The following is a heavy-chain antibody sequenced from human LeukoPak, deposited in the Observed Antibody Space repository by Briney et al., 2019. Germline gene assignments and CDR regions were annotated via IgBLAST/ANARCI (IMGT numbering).Heavy chain of an antibody. V-gene: IGHV3-23*01. Sequence: GGSLRLSCAASGFTFSNYAMSWVGQAPGKGLEWVSAISGINSLTYYAASVKGRLTTSRDNSMNTLYLQMNSLRGDATAVYYCAKGWVTTEPYFDYWGQGTLVTVSS. D-gene: IGHD1-1*01. CDR2: ISGINSLT. J-gene: IGHJ4*02. CDR1: GFTFSNYA. CDR3: AKGWVTTEPYFDY.